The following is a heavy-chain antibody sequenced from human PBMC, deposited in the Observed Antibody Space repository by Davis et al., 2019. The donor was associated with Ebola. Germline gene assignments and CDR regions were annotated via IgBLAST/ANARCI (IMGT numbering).Heavy chain of an antibody. D-gene: IGHD6-19*01. J-gene: IGHJ4*02. V-gene: IGHV4-59*01. CDR3: AREVAGGFDY. CDR2: FYYSGST. Sequence: SETLSLTCTVSGGSISSYYWSWIRQPPGKGLEWIGYFYYSGSTNYNPSLKSRVTISVDTSKNQFSLKLSSVTAADPAVYYWAREVAGGFDYWGQGTLVTVSS. CDR1: GGSISSYY.